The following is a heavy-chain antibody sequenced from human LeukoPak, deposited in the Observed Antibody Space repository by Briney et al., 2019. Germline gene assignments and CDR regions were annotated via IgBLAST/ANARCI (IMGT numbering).Heavy chain of an antibody. Sequence: ASVKVSCKASRYTFTGYYVHWVRQAPGQGLEWMGWINPNSGGTNYAQKFQGRVTMTRDTSISTAYMELSRLRSDDTAVYYCARDPTYYYGSGSYYFDYWGQGTLVTFSS. CDR2: INPNSGGT. V-gene: IGHV1-2*02. J-gene: IGHJ4*02. CDR3: ARDPTYYYGSGSYYFDY. D-gene: IGHD3-10*01. CDR1: RYTFTGYY.